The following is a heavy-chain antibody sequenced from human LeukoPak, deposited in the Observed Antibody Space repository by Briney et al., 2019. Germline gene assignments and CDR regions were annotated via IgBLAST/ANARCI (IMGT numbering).Heavy chain of an antibody. Sequence: GGSLRLPCVVSGLSVSSTFMSWVRQAPGKGLEWVSVIYADGTTYYADSVQGRFTISTDNSKNTVYLQMDSLRGEDTAIYYCATRHYNYRDDYRGQGTLVTVSS. D-gene: IGHD5-24*01. CDR3: ATRHYNYRDDY. CDR1: GLSVSSTF. J-gene: IGHJ4*02. V-gene: IGHV3-53*01. CDR2: IYADGTT.